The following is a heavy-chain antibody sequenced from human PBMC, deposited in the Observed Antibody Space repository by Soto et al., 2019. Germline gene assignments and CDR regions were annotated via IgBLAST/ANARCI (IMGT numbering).Heavy chain of an antibody. V-gene: IGHV3-15*01. J-gene: IGHJ3*02. CDR2: IKSKTDGGTT. Sequence: GGSLRLSCAASGFTFSNAWMSWVRQAPGKGLEWVGRIKSKTDGGTTDYAAPVKGRFTISRDDSKNTLYLQMNSLKTEDTAVYYCTTDPSYYDILTGYYSDAFDIWGQGTMVTVSS. CDR1: GFTFSNAW. CDR3: TTDPSYYDILTGYYSDAFDI. D-gene: IGHD3-9*01.